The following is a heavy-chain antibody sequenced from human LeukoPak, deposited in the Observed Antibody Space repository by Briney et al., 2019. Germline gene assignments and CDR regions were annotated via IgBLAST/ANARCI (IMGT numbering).Heavy chain of an antibody. CDR1: EFTFSDYY. Sequence: GGSLRLSCAASEFTFSDYYMSWIRQAPGKGLEWVSYISSSGTTVYYADSVKGRFTISRDNAKNSLYLQMNSLRAEDTAVYYCARVCRLRPFYYGSGSYYRGAFDPWGQGTLVTVSS. J-gene: IGHJ5*02. D-gene: IGHD3-10*01. CDR3: ARVCRLRPFYYGSGSYYRGAFDP. V-gene: IGHV3-11*01. CDR2: ISSSGTTV.